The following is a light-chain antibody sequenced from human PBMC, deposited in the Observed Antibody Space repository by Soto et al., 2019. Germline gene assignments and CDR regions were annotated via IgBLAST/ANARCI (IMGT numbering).Light chain of an antibody. CDR3: QQSFSVPLFT. V-gene: IGKV1-39*01. Sequence: DIQMTQSPSSLSASLGDRVTISCRASQSITTFLNWYQQKPGTAPKLLISGASSLQNGVPSRFSGSGSGTDFTLTIDGLQPDDFATYYWQQSFSVPLFTFGQGTKLEVK. CDR2: GAS. J-gene: IGKJ2*01. CDR1: QSITTF.